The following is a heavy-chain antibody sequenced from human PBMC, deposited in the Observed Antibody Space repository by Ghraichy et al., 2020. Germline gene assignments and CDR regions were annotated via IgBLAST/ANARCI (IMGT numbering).Heavy chain of an antibody. CDR3: AGRNSSEDY. CDR1: GLTFSNYA. Sequence: GGSLRLSCAASGLTFSNYAMSWVRQAPGKGLEWVSTISGSGGSTYYADSVKGRFTIPRDNSKDTLYLQMNSLRADDTAVYYCAGRNSSEDYWGQGTLVTVSS. CDR2: ISGSGGST. D-gene: IGHD3-22*01. J-gene: IGHJ4*02. V-gene: IGHV3-23*01.